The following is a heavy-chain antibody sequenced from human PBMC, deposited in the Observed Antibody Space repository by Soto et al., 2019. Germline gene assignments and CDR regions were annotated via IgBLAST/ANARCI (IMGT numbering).Heavy chain of an antibody. CDR3: ARALAVPGYYFDY. CDR2: VYSSGYT. Sequence: QVQLQESGPGLVKPSETLSLTCTVSGGSSINYYWTWIRQPPGKGLEWIGYVYSSGYTSYNPSLKSRVTISIDTSKNQFSLKLSSVTAADTAVYYCARALAVPGYYFDYWGQGTLVTVSS. D-gene: IGHD6-19*01. J-gene: IGHJ4*02. V-gene: IGHV4-59*01. CDR1: GGSSINYY.